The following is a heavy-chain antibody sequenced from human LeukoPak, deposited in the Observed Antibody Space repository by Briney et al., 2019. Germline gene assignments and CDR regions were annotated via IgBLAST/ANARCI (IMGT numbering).Heavy chain of an antibody. V-gene: IGHV4-61*02. CDR2: IYTSGST. Sequence: PSETLSLTCTVSGGSISSGSYYWSWIRQPAGKGLEWIGRIYTSGSTNYNPSLKSRVTISVDTSKNQFSLKLSSVTAADTAVYYCARATIAARPYYFDYWGQGTLVTVSS. D-gene: IGHD6-6*01. J-gene: IGHJ4*02. CDR1: GGSISSGSYY. CDR3: ARATIAARPYYFDY.